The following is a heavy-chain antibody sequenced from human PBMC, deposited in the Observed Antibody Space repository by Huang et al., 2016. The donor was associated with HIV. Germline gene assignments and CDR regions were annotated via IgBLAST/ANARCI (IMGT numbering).Heavy chain of an antibody. CDR1: GYNFLNYW. Sequence: EVRLVQSGSEVKKPGESLKISCRASGYNFLNYWVGWVRQMPGKGLEWMGIISPADSETQYSPSFQGQVNFLVEKSTDTTYLQWSGLRASDTAIYYCARRRETGGTYDWYYAMDVWGQGTTVTVAS. V-gene: IGHV5-51*01. J-gene: IGHJ6*02. D-gene: IGHD2-21*01. CDR3: ARRRETGGTYDWYYAMDV. CDR2: ISPADSET.